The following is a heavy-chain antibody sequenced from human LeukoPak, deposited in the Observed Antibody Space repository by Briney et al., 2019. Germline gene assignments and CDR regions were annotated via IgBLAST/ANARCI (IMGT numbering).Heavy chain of an antibody. V-gene: IGHV4-59*13. J-gene: IGHJ4*02. CDR1: GGFTSVYY. CDR3: ARVNPRGYFDQ. CDR2: VFYSRNS. Sequence: PSETLSLTCTVSGGFTSVYYWSWVRQPLGKGLEWIGSVFYSRNSNYNPSLTRRVAMSVDTSKSHFSLKLTSVIAADTAVYYCARVNPRGYFDQWGQGTLVAVSS.